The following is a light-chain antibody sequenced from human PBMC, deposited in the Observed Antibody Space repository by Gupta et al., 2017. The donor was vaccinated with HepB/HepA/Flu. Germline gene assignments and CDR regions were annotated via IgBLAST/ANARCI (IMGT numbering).Light chain of an antibody. V-gene: IGLV1-47*01. CDR3: AAWDASMSGWV. CDR2: TNN. CDR1: SSNIRGNY. J-gene: IGLJ3*02. Sequence: QSVLTQPPSASGTPGQRVTISCSGGSSNIRGNYVYWYQQLPGTAPKLLSYTNNQRPSGVPDRFSGSKSGTSASLAIXGXRSEDEXDYYCAAWDASMSGWVCGGGTKLTVL.